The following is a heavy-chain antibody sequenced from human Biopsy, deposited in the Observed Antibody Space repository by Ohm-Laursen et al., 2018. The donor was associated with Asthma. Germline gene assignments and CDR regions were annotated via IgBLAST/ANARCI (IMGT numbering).Heavy chain of an antibody. CDR3: AGFCSGGNCPDH. CDR2: IHYSGST. D-gene: IGHD2-15*01. CDR1: GVSIRSYY. Sequence: SETLSLTCTVSGVSIRSYYWTWIRHPPGKGLEWIGNIHYSGSTYSNPSLKSRVTISVDTSKKQISLRLSSVMAAGTAVYYCAGFCSGGNCPDHWGQGTLVTVSS. J-gene: IGHJ4*02. V-gene: IGHV4-59*01.